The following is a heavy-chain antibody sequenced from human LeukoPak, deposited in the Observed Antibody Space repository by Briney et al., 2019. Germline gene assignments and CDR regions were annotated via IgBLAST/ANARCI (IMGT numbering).Heavy chain of an antibody. J-gene: IGHJ4*02. Sequence: GGSLRLSCAASGFPFSTSPMSWTRQAPGKGLEWVSCISGGGEGIYYADSVKGRFIISRDNYKNAVYVKMNGQSAEHRAVYYCAKDLTSSPGHYWGQGTLSPSPQ. CDR2: ISGGGEGI. D-gene: IGHD2-2*01. CDR1: GFPFSTSP. V-gene: IGHV3-23*01. CDR3: AKDLTSSPGHY.